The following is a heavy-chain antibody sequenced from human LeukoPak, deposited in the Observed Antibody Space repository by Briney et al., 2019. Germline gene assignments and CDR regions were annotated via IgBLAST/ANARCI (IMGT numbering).Heavy chain of an antibody. CDR1: GFTFSSYA. D-gene: IGHD2-2*01. CDR3: ARSLCSSTSCYRGVDY. J-gene: IGHJ4*02. V-gene: IGHV3-23*01. CDR2: ISGTGGST. Sequence: GGSLRLSCAASGFTFSSYAMSWVRQAPGKGLEWVSAISGTGGSTYYADSVKGRFTISRDISKNTLFLQINSLRAEDTAVYYCARSLCSSTSCYRGVDYWGQGTLVTVSS.